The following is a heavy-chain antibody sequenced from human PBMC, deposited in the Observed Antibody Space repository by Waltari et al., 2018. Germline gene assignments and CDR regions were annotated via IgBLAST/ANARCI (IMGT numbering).Heavy chain of an antibody. Sequence: ALCKGLEWVAVIWYDGSNKYYADSVKGGFTIPRDNSKNTLYLQMNSLRAEVTAVYNCARDRVFGGSYFAYWGQGTLVTGSS. J-gene: IGHJ4*02. CDR2: IWYDGSNK. V-gene: IGHV3-33*01. D-gene: IGHD1-26*01. CDR3: ARDRVFGGSYFAY.